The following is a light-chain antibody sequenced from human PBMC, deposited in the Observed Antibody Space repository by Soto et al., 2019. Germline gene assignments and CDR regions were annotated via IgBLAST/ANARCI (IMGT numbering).Light chain of an antibody. V-gene: IGLV3-1*01. Sequence: SYELTQPPSVSVSPGQTVTITCSGDKLGDEYSCWYQQKPGQSPVLVIYQDKKRPSGIPERFSGSNSGNTATLTISGTQAMDEADYYCQAWDSTNVVFGGGTKLTVL. J-gene: IGLJ3*02. CDR2: QDK. CDR1: KLGDEY. CDR3: QAWDSTNVV.